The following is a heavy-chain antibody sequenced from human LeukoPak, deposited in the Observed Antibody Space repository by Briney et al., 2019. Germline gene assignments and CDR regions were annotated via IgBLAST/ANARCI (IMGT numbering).Heavy chain of an antibody. Sequence: SETLSLTCTVSGDSISSYNHYWDWIRQPPGKGLEWLGSICYGGSTHDNPSLKSRVTISVDTSKNQFSLRVTSATAADTAVYYCARMMYGNGWNRYYFDYWGQGTLVTVSS. CDR1: GDSISSYNHY. CDR2: ICYGGST. J-gene: IGHJ4*02. D-gene: IGHD6-19*01. V-gene: IGHV4-39*01. CDR3: ARMMYGNGWNRYYFDY.